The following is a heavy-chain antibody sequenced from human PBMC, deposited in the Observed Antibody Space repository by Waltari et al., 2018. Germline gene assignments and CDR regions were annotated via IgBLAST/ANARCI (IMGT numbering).Heavy chain of an antibody. CDR2: INHSGST. D-gene: IGHD3-3*01. V-gene: IGHV4-34*01. J-gene: IGHJ4*02. CDR3: ARHLPWSPRQFWFDY. CDR1: GGSFSGYY. Sequence: QVQLQQWGAGLLKPSETLSLTCAVYGGSFSGYYWSWIRQPPGKGLEWIGEINHSGSTNYKPSLKSRVTISVDTSKNQFSLKLSSVTAADTAVYYCARHLPWSPRQFWFDYWGQGTLVTVSS.